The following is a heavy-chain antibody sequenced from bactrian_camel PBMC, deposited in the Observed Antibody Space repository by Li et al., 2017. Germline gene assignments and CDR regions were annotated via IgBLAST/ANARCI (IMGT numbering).Heavy chain of an antibody. V-gene: IGHV3S67*01. D-gene: IGHD5*01. J-gene: IGHJ4*01. CDR2: IDSGGST. Sequence: VQLVESGGGSVQAGGSLRLSCAASGFAFSRVAMSWVRQAPGKEREGVANIDSGGSTAYADSVKGRFTISHDNAKTTLYLQMNNLRADDTAMYYCAIGLFADFGLGRGTQVTVS. CDR1: GFAFSRVA.